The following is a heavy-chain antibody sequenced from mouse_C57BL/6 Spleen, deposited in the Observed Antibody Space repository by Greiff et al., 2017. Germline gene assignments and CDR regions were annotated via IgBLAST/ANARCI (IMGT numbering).Heavy chain of an antibody. CDR2: IDPSDSYT. CDR1: GYTFTSYW. V-gene: IGHV1-69*01. J-gene: IGHJ4*01. D-gene: IGHD1-1*01. CDR3: ARSGYGSRYYAMDY. Sequence: QVQLKQPGAELVMPGASVKLSCKASGYTFTSYWMHWVKQRPGQGLEWIGEIDPSDSYTNYNQKFKGKSTLTVDKSSSTAYMQLSSLTSEDSAVYYCARSGYGSRYYAMDYWGQGTSVTVSS.